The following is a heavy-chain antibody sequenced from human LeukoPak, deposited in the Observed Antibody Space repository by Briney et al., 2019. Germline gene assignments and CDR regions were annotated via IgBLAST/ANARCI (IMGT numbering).Heavy chain of an antibody. V-gene: IGHV1-18*04. CDR3: ARGGPDYYDSSGPPFDY. CDR1: GYTFTDYY. J-gene: IGHJ4*02. CDR2: ISAYNGNT. Sequence: ASVKVSCKASGYTFTDYYMHWVRQAPGQGLEWMGWISAYNGNTNYAQKLQGRVTMTTDTSTSTAYMELRSLRSDDTAVYYCARGGPDYYDSSGPPFDYWGQGTLVTVSS. D-gene: IGHD3-22*01.